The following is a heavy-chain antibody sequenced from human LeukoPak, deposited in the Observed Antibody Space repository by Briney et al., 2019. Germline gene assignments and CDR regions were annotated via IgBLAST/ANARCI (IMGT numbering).Heavy chain of an antibody. V-gene: IGHV4-30-4*01. CDR2: ISYSGGT. CDR1: GGSISTGGYY. D-gene: IGHD3-10*01. J-gene: IGHJ3*02. CDR3: ASTSKYIGSGRDDSFDI. Sequence: SETLSLTCTVSGGSISTGGYYWSWIRQPPGKGLEWIGYISYSGGTYYNPSLKSQVSISVDMSKSQFSLKMSSVTAADTAIYYCASTSKYIGSGRDDSFDIWGQGTRVTVSS.